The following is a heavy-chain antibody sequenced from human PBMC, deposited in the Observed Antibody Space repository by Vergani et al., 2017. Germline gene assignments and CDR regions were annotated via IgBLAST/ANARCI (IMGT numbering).Heavy chain of an antibody. CDR2: INPNSGGT. Sequence: QVQLVQSGAEVQKPGASVKVSCKASGYTFTGYYMHWVRQAPGQGLEWMGWINPNSGGTNSAQKFQGRVTMTRVTSISTAYMELSRLRSDDTAVYYCARAIRIQLWHDYWGQGTLVTVSS. V-gene: IGHV1-2*02. CDR1: GYTFTGYY. J-gene: IGHJ4*02. CDR3: ARAIRIQLWHDY. D-gene: IGHD5-18*01.